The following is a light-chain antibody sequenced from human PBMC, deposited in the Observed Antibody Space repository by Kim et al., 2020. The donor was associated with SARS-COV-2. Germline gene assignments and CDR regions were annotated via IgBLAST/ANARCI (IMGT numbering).Light chain of an antibody. CDR2: EVS. CDR1: SSDVGSYNL. Sequence: QPASVSGSPGQSITISCTGTSSDVGSYNLVSWYQQHPGKAPKLMIYEVSKRPSGVSNRFSGSKSGNTASLTISGLQAEDEADYYCCSYAGSSTLVFGGGTQLTVL. J-gene: IGLJ3*02. V-gene: IGLV2-23*02. CDR3: CSYAGSSTLV.